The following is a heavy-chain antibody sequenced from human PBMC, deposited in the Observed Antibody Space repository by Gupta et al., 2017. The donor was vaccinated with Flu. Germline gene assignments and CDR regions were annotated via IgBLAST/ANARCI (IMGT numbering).Heavy chain of an antibody. Sequence: QVHLQESGPGLVEPSETLSLTCAVSDYSISSGYYWGWIRQPPGKGLEWSGSMYHSGRSYHNPSLKSRVAISVDTSKNQFSLKLRSVTAADTAVYYCARDCAYTTSKGGFDYWGQGILVTVSS. CDR1: DYSISSGYY. V-gene: IGHV4-38-2*02. D-gene: IGHD6-13*01. CDR2: MYHSGRS. CDR3: ARDCAYTTSKGGFDY. J-gene: IGHJ4*02.